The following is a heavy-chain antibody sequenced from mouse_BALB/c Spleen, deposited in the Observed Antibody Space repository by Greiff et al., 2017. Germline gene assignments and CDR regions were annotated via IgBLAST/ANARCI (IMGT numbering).Heavy chain of an antibody. CDR3: TRVNYYGNYDDY. J-gene: IGHJ2*01. V-gene: IGHV1-5*01. D-gene: IGHD2-1*01. CDR2: IYPGNSDT. Sequence: EVQLQQSGTVLARPGASVKMSCKASGYTFTSYWMHWVKQRPGQGLEWIGAIYPGNSDTSYNQKFKGKAKLTAVTSTSTAYMELSSLTNEDSAVYYCTRVNYYGNYDDYWGQGTTLTVSS. CDR1: GYTFTSYW.